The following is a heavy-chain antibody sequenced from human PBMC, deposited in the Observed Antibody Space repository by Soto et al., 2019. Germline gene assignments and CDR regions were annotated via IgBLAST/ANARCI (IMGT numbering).Heavy chain of an antibody. CDR3: AKAAGILTGYFGY. J-gene: IGHJ4*02. D-gene: IGHD3-9*01. Sequence: EVQLVESGGGLVQPGRSLRLSCAASGFTFDDYAMHWVRQAPGKGLEWVSGISWNSGSIGYADSVKGRFTISRDNAKNSLYLEMNSLGAEDTALYYCAKAAGILTGYFGYWGQGTLVTVSS. CDR2: ISWNSGSI. CDR1: GFTFDDYA. V-gene: IGHV3-9*01.